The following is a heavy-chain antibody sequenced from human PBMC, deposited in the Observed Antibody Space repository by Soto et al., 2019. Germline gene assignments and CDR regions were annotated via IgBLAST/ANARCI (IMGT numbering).Heavy chain of an antibody. D-gene: IGHD2-21*01. J-gene: IGHJ4*02. CDR3: ARYGPYTKTYSLDY. V-gene: IGHV4-4*02. CDR2: IFHNGNA. Sequence: SETLSLTCDVSGGSISSGHWWSWVRQPPGKGLEWIGEIFHNGNANYNPSLKSRVTLSVDKSKNQFSLNLRSVTAADTTTYYWARYGPYTKTYSLDYGGPEILV. CDR1: GGSISSGHW.